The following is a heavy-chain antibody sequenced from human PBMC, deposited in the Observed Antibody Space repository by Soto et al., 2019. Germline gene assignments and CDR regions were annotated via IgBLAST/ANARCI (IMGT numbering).Heavy chain of an antibody. CDR3: TRDRYTYDSSGYYYTYYYYGMEV. V-gene: IGHV3-49*04. CDR2: IRSKAYGGTT. J-gene: IGHJ6*02. D-gene: IGHD3-22*01. Sequence: PGWSLRLSCTASGFTFGDYAMSLVRQAPGKGLEWGGFIRSKAYGGTTEYAASVKGRFTISRDDSKSIAYLQMNSLKTEDTAVYYCTRDRYTYDSSGYYYTYYYYGMEVWGEGTKVTVSS. CDR1: GFTFGDYA.